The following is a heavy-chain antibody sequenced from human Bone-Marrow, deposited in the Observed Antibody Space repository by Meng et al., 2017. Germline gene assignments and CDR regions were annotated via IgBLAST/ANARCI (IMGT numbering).Heavy chain of an antibody. Sequence: ASVKVSCKASGYTFTSYGISWVRQAPGQGLEWMGWISAYNGNTNYAQKLQGRVTMTTDTSTSTAYMELRSLRSDDTAVYYCARDDILTGSNGRDVWGQGTMVTVSS. D-gene: IGHD3-9*01. CDR2: ISAYNGNT. V-gene: IGHV1-18*01. CDR3: ARDDILTGSNGRDV. J-gene: IGHJ6*02. CDR1: GYTFTSYG.